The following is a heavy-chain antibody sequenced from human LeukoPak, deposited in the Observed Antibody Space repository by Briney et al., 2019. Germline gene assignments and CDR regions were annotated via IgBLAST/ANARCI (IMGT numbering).Heavy chain of an antibody. J-gene: IGHJ4*02. CDR1: GFTFSSYA. CDR2: LGGTGGYT. D-gene: IGHD2-2*01. Sequence: GRSLRPSCVVSGFTFSSYAISWGRQPPGNRLEWGSSLGGTGGYTYYAGSVKGWSSTSTDNSQNTLYLQMNTLRAEDTALYYCARVPSGCYACDFDYWGQGTLVTVSS. V-gene: IGHV3-23*01. CDR3: ARVPSGCYACDFDY.